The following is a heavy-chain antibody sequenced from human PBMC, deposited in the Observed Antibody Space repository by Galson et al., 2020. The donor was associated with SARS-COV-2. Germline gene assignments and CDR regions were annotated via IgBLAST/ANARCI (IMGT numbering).Heavy chain of an antibody. J-gene: IGHJ6*02. CDR3: ARDKPLRYFDWPGGYCYYGIDV. V-gene: IGHV1-3*01. Sequence: ASVKVSCKASGYTFTSYDMHWVRQAPGQRLEWMGRINAGNGNTTYSQKFQGRVTITRDTSASTAYMELSSLRSEDTAVYYCARDKPLRYFDWPGGYCYYGIDVWGRGTMVTVSS. CDR1: GYTFTSYD. D-gene: IGHD3-9*01. CDR2: INAGNGNT.